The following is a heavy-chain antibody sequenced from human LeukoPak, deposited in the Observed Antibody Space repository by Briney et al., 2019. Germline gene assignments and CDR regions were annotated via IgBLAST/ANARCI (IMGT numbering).Heavy chain of an antibody. Sequence: GGSLRLSCAASGFTFSIYAMSWVRQAPGKGLAWVSGLNEDGGSTYYADSVKGRFTISRDNSDNTLYLQMSSLRAEDTAVYYCARASDPWLQLTWGEGTLAAVSS. CDR1: GFTFSIYA. J-gene: IGHJ5*01. V-gene: IGHV3-23*01. CDR3: ARASDPWLQLT. CDR2: LNEDGGST. D-gene: IGHD5-24*01.